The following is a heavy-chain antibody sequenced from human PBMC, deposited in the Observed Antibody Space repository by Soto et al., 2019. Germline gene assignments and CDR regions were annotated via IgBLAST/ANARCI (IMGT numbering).Heavy chain of an antibody. Sequence: PVGSRRLSSSASGFTFSNAWMSWVRQAPGKGLEWVGRIKSKTDGGTTDYAAPVKGRFTISRDDSKNTLYLQMNSLKTEDTAVYYCTTRRQWLVQYAFDVWGQGTMVTVSS. J-gene: IGHJ3*01. CDR3: TTRRQWLVQYAFDV. V-gene: IGHV3-15*01. CDR2: IKSKTDGGTT. CDR1: GFTFSNAW. D-gene: IGHD6-19*01.